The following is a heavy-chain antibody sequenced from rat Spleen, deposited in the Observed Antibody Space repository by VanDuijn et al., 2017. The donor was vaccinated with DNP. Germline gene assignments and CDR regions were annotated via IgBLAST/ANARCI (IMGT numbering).Heavy chain of an antibody. CDR3: ARPDY. V-gene: IGHV5-7*01. Sequence: EVQLVASGGGLVQPGRSLKLSCAASGFTFSDYNLAWVRQAPKKGLEWVATISLDGTNSYYRDSVKGRFTASRDNAKSTLYLQMDSLRSEDTATYYCARPDYWGQGVMVTVSS. CDR2: ISLDGTNS. J-gene: IGHJ2*01. CDR1: GFTFSDYN.